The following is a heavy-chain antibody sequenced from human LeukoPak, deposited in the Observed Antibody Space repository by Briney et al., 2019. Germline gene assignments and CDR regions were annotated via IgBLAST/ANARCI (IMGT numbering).Heavy chain of an antibody. Sequence: ASVKVSFKASGYTFTVYYMHWVRQAPGQGLEWMGWINPNSGGTNYAQKFQGRVTMTRDTSISTAYMELSRLRSDDTAVYYCAREVRGVIGNWFDPWGQGTLVTVSS. CDR1: GYTFTVYY. J-gene: IGHJ5*02. D-gene: IGHD3-10*01. V-gene: IGHV1-2*02. CDR2: INPNSGGT. CDR3: AREVRGVIGNWFDP.